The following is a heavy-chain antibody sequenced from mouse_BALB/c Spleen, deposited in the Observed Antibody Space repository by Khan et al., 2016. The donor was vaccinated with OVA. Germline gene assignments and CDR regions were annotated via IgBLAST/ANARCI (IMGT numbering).Heavy chain of an antibody. D-gene: IGHD2-14*01. CDR1: GYTFTSYT. J-gene: IGHJ3*01. Sequence: VQLQQSGAELARPGASVKMSCKASGYTFTSYTIHWIKLRPGQGLEWIGYINPSNGYTNYNQKFKDKATLTADKSSTTAYMQLSSLTSDDSAVYDGVGGGAYQRNDGWFAYWGQGTLVTVSA. CDR3: VGGGAYQRNDGWFAY. V-gene: IGHV1-4*01. CDR2: INPSNGYT.